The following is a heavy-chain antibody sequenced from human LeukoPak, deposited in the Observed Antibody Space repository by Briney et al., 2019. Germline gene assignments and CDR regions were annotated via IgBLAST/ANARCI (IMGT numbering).Heavy chain of an antibody. J-gene: IGHJ3*02. Sequence: PGGSLRLSCAASGFTFSTYAMSWVRQAPGKGLEWVSSMSASGGSIYYADSVKGRFTISRDNSKNTLYLQMDSLRAEDTAVYYRAKDHGAVNRDFDAFDIWGQGTMVTVSS. CDR3: AKDHGAVNRDFDAFDI. V-gene: IGHV3-23*01. D-gene: IGHD4-17*01. CDR2: MSASGGSI. CDR1: GFTFSTYA.